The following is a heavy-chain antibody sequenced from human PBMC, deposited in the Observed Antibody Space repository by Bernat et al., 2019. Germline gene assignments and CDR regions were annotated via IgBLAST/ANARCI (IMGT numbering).Heavy chain of an antibody. CDR3: VKCSGGSCYSGSDC. Sequence: EVQLLESGGGLVQPGGSLRLSCAASGFTFSSYAMSWVRQAPGKGLEWVSGISGSGGSTYYADSVKGQFTISRDNSKNTLYLQMNSLRAEDTAVYYCVKCSGGSCYSGSDCWGQGTLVTVSS. V-gene: IGHV3-23*01. J-gene: IGHJ4*02. CDR1: GFTFSSYA. D-gene: IGHD2-15*01. CDR2: ISGSGGST.